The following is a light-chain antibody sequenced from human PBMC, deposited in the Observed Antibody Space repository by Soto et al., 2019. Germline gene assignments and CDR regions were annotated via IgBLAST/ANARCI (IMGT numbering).Light chain of an antibody. Sequence: EIVLTQSPATLSLSPGERATISCRASQSVSIHLAWYQQKGGQAPRLLIYDTSNRATGIPARFSGSGSGTDFTLTISSLETEDSAVYYCQQRGNWPPGFTFGPGTKVDI. J-gene: IGKJ3*01. CDR2: DTS. CDR3: QQRGNWPPGFT. CDR1: QSVSIH. V-gene: IGKV3-11*01.